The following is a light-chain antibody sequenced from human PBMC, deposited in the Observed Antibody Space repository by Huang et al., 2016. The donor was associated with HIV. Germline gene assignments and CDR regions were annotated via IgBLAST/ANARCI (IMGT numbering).Light chain of an antibody. J-gene: IGKJ1*01. V-gene: IGKV3D-15*01. CDR1: QGVANN. CDR3: QQYNNWPPWT. Sequence: EIVMTQSPGTLSVSPGERATLSCRASQGVANNVAWYQQKPGQTPRLLIHGASTRAIGIPARFSGSASGTEFTLTISSLQTEDFAIYYCQQYNNWPPWTFGQGT. CDR2: GAS.